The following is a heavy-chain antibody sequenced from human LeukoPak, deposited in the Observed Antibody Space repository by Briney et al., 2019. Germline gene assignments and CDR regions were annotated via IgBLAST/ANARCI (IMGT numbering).Heavy chain of an antibody. J-gene: IGHJ4*02. Sequence: SETLSLTCTVSGVSISSSSYYWGWIRQFPGKGLEWIGSIWHIGSTYYNPSLKSRVTISIDTSKNQFFLKLSSVTAAETALYYCAGRGIVTGYFDFWGRGTLVTVSS. CDR2: IWHIGST. CDR1: GVSISSSSYY. V-gene: IGHV4-39*01. D-gene: IGHD2-21*01. CDR3: AGRGIVTGYFDF.